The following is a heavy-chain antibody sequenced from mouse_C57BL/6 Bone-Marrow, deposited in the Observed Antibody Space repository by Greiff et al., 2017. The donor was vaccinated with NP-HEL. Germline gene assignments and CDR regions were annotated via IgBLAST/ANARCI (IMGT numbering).Heavy chain of an antibody. V-gene: IGHV2-9-1*01. J-gene: IGHJ4*01. CDR1: GFSLTSYA. CDR2: IWTGGGT. D-gene: IGHD1-1*01. CDR3: ARNREIYYYGSTSMDY. Sequence: VHLVESGPGLVAPSQSLSITCTVSGFSLTSYAISWVRQPPGKGLEWLGVIWTGGGTNYNSALKSRLSISKDNSKSQVFLKMNSLQTDDTARYYCARNREIYYYGSTSMDYWGQGTSVTVSS.